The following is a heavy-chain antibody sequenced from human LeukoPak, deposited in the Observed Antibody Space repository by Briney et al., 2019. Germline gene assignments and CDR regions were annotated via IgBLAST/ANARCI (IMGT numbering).Heavy chain of an antibody. CDR1: GYTFTGYY. CDR2: INPNSGGT. Sequence: VASVKVSCKASGYTFTGYYMHWVRQAPGQGLEWMGRINPNSGGTNYAQKFQGRVTMTRDTSISTAYMELSRLRSDDTAVYYCARDHCSGGSCYDFVDYWGQGTLVTVSS. D-gene: IGHD2-15*01. V-gene: IGHV1-2*06. CDR3: ARDHCSGGSCYDFVDY. J-gene: IGHJ4*02.